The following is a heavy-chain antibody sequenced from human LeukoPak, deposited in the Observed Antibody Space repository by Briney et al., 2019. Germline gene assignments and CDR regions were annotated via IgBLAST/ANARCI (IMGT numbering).Heavy chain of an antibody. CDR3: ALLGAAGREYFQH. D-gene: IGHD6-13*01. Sequence: GGSLRLSCAASGFTFSSYAMSWVRQAPGKGLEWVSAISGSGGSTYYADSVKGRFTISRDNSKNTLYLQISSLRAEDTAVYYCALLGAAGREYFQHWGQGTLVTVSS. CDR2: ISGSGGST. CDR1: GFTFSSYA. V-gene: IGHV3-23*01. J-gene: IGHJ1*01.